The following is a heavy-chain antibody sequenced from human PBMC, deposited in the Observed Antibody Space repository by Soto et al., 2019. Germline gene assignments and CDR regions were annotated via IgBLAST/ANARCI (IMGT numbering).Heavy chain of an antibody. V-gene: IGHV4-30-4*01. D-gene: IGHD3-22*01. CDR3: ARAIIVVVTPDAFDI. CDR1: GGSISSGDYY. Sequence: LSLTCTVSGGSISSGDYYWSWIRQPPGKGLEWIGYIYYSGSTYYNPSLKSRVTISVDTSQTQFSLKLSSVTAADTAVYYCARAIIVVVTPDAFDIWGQGTMVTVSS. CDR2: IYYSGST. J-gene: IGHJ3*02.